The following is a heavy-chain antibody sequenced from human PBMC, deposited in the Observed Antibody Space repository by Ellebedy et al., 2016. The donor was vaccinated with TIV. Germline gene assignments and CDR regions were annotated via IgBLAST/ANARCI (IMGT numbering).Heavy chain of an antibody. Sequence: ASVKVSXXASGGTFSSYAISWVRQAPGQGLEWMGIINPSGGSTSYAQKFQGRVTMTRDTSTSTVYMELSSLRSEDTAVYYCARDQRRDGYRNADWGQGTLVTVSS. CDR1: GGTFSSYA. CDR3: ARDQRRDGYRNAD. CDR2: INPSGGST. V-gene: IGHV1-46*01. D-gene: IGHD5-24*01. J-gene: IGHJ4*02.